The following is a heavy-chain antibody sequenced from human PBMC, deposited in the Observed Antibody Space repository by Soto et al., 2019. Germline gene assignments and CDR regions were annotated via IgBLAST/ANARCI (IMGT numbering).Heavy chain of an antibody. V-gene: IGHV4-59*08. CDR2: IYYSGST. Sequence: PSETLSLTCTVSGGSISSYYWSWIRQPPGKGLEWIGYIYYSGSTNYNPSLKSRVTISVDTSKNQFSLKLSSVTAADSAAYYCARRYGDCFDYWGQGTLVTVS. J-gene: IGHJ4*02. CDR3: ARRYGDCFDY. CDR1: GGSISSYY. D-gene: IGHD4-17*01.